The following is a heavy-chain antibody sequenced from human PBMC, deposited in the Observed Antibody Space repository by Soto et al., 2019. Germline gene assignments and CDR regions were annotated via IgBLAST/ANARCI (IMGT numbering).Heavy chain of an antibody. CDR1: GGSFSGYY. J-gene: IGHJ6*02. CDR3: ARGYGSGRWYYYYGMDV. CDR2: INHSGST. V-gene: IGHV4-34*01. Sequence: SETLSLTCAVYGGSFSGYYWSWIRQPPGKGLEWIGEINHSGSTNYNPSLKSRVTISVDTSKNQFSLKLSSVTAADTAVYYCARGYGSGRWYYYYGMDVWGQGTTVTVS. D-gene: IGHD3-10*01.